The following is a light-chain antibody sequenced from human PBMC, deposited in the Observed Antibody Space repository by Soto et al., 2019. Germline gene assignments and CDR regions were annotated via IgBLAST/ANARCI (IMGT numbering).Light chain of an antibody. CDR1: QSVNQK. Sequence: EIVLTQSPATLSVSPGERATLSCRASQSVNQKLGWYQQKPGQAPRLLIYVASYRATGIPARCSGSGSGTEYTLTISNLQAEDLPVYYWPQFNNWPRTVGQGTRLEIK. V-gene: IGKV3-15*01. J-gene: IGKJ2*02. CDR2: VAS. CDR3: PQFNNWPRT.